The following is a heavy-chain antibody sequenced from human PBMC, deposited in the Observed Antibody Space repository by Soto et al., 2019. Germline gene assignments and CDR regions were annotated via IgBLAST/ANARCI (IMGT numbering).Heavy chain of an antibody. V-gene: IGHV3-21*01. Sequence: GGSLRLSCAASGFTFSSYSMNWVRQAPGKGLEGVSSISSSSSYIYYADSVKGRFTISRDNSKNSLYLQMNSLRAEDTAVYYCAKVGGKIVVVPAAMPIAPFDPWGQGTLVTVSS. CDR2: ISSSSSYI. CDR1: GFTFSSYS. J-gene: IGHJ5*02. CDR3: AKVGGKIVVVPAAMPIAPFDP. D-gene: IGHD2-2*01.